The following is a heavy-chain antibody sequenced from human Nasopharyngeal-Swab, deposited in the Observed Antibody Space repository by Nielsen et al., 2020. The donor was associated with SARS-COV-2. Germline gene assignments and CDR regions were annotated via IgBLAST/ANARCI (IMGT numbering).Heavy chain of an antibody. Sequence: SETLSLTCTVSGGSVSSGSYYWSWIRQPPGKGLEWIGYIYYSGSTNYNPSLKSRVTISVDTSKNQFSLKLSSVTAADTAVYYCARGSVYYYYGMDVWGQGTTVTVSS. CDR2: IYYSGST. V-gene: IGHV4-61*01. J-gene: IGHJ6*02. CDR3: ARGSVYYYYGMDV. CDR1: GGSVSSGSYY.